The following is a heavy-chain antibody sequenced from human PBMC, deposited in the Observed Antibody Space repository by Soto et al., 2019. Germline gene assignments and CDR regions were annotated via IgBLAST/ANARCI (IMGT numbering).Heavy chain of an antibody. CDR2: ISGSGGST. Sequence: GGSLRLSCAASGFTFSSYAMSWVRQAPGKGLEWVSAISGSGGSTYYADSVKGRFTISRDNSKNTLYLQMNSLRAEDTAVYYCAKAYEYYDSSGLCWFDPWGQGTLVTVSS. D-gene: IGHD3-22*01. CDR1: GFTFSSYA. V-gene: IGHV3-23*01. J-gene: IGHJ5*02. CDR3: AKAYEYYDSSGLCWFDP.